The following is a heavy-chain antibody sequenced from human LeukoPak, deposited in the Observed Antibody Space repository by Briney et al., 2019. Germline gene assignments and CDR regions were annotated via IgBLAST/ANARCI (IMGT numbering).Heavy chain of an antibody. D-gene: IGHD6-13*01. CDR3: ARQGGYSSSPDF. J-gene: IGHJ4*02. Sequence: SETLSLTCTVSGGSISNYYWNWIRQPPGKGLEWLGYIYYSGSTNYNPSLKSRVTISVDPSKNQFSLKLCSVTAADTAVYYCARQGGYSSSPDFWGQGTLVTVSS. CDR2: IYYSGST. V-gene: IGHV4-59*08. CDR1: GGSISNYY.